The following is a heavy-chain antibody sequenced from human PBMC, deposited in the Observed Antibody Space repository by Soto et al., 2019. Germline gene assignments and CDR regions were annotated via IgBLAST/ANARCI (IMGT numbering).Heavy chain of an antibody. CDR1: GFTFSSYA. CDR2: IGGSGGST. CDR3: AKQGSPHYDSSGYRQKWFEY. D-gene: IGHD3-22*01. V-gene: IGHV3-23*01. Sequence: EVQLLESGGGLVQPGGSLRLSCVASGFTFSSYAMGWVRQAPGKGLEWVSAIGGSGGSTYYPDSVEGRFTISRDNSKNTLYLQMDSLRVEDTAVYYFAKQGSPHYDSSGYRQKWFEYWGQGTLVTVSS. J-gene: IGHJ4*02.